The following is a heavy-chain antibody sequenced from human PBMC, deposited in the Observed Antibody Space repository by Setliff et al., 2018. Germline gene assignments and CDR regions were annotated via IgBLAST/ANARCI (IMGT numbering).Heavy chain of an antibody. CDR3: TTAVLQFLEWLFLTEDGFYLDY. CDR2: IKSKTDGGTT. V-gene: IGHV3-15*01. J-gene: IGHJ4*02. D-gene: IGHD3-3*01. Sequence: PSETLSLTCAVSGYSISSGYYWGWIRQPPGKGLEWVGRIKSKTDGGTTDYAAPVKGRFTISRDDSKNTLYLQMNSLKTEDTAVYYCTTAVLQFLEWLFLTEDGFYLDYWGQGTLVTVSS. CDR1: GYSISSGYY.